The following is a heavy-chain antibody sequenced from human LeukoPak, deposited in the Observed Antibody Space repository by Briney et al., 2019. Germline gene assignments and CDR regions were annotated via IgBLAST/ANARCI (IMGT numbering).Heavy chain of an antibody. CDR1: GFTFSTYG. CDR2: IYSGGTT. Sequence: GGSLRLSCAASGFTFSTYGMSWVRQAPGKGLEWVSLIYSGGTTYYADSVKGRFTISRDNSKNTLYLQMNSLRAEDTAVYYCARRAGGYSHPYDYWGQGILVTVSS. J-gene: IGHJ4*02. V-gene: IGHV3-53*01. CDR3: ARRAGGYSHPYDY. D-gene: IGHD4-23*01.